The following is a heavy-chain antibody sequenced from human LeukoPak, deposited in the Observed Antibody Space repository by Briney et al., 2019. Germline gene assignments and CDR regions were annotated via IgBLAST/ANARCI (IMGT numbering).Heavy chain of an antibody. CDR1: GFTFSSYS. CDR3: ATGGKNIAAAGTGY. V-gene: IGHV3-21*01. Sequence: PGGSLRLSCAASGFTFSSYSMNWFRQAPGKGLEWVTSISSSSSYIYYADSVKGRFTISRDNAKNSLYLQMNSLRAEDTAVYYCATGGKNIAAAGTGYWGQGTLVTVSS. D-gene: IGHD6-13*01. CDR2: ISSSSSYI. J-gene: IGHJ4*02.